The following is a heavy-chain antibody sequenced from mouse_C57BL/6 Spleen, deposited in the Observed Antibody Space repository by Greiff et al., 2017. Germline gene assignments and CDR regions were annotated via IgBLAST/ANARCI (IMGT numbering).Heavy chain of an antibody. D-gene: IGHD4-1*01. Sequence: QVQLQQPGTELVKPGASVKLSCKASGYTFTSYWMHWVKQRPGQGLEWIGNINPSNGGTNYTDTFKSKATLTVAKSSSTAYMQLSSLTSEDAAVYYCARSPVWEGYFDVWGTGTTVTVSS. CDR3: ARSPVWEGYFDV. CDR1: GYTFTSYW. CDR2: INPSNGGT. J-gene: IGHJ1*03. V-gene: IGHV1-53*01.